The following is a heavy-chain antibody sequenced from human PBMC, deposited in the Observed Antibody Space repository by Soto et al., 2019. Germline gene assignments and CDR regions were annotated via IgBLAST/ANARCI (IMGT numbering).Heavy chain of an antibody. J-gene: IGHJ4*02. CDR3: AGATLSNSGSYPPDY. Sequence: QVQLVQSGAEVKKPGSSVKVSCKASGGTFSSYAISWVRQAPGQGLEWMGGIIPIFGTANYAEKFQGRVTITADESTSTAYMELSSLRSEDTAVYYCAGATLSNSGSYPPDYWGQGTLVTVSS. V-gene: IGHV1-69*01. D-gene: IGHD1-26*01. CDR1: GGTFSSYA. CDR2: IIPIFGTA.